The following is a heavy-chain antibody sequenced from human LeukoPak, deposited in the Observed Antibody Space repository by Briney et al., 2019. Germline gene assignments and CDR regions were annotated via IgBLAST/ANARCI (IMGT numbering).Heavy chain of an antibody. Sequence: GGSLRLSCAASGFTFSSYWMSWVRQAPGKGLEWVANIKQDGSEKYYVDSVKGRFTTSRDNAKNSLYLQMNSLRAEDTAVYYCAKEVEGATFYFDYWGQGTLVTVSS. CDR1: GFTFSSYW. V-gene: IGHV3-7*03. CDR2: IKQDGSEK. J-gene: IGHJ4*02. CDR3: AKEVEGATFYFDY. D-gene: IGHD1-26*01.